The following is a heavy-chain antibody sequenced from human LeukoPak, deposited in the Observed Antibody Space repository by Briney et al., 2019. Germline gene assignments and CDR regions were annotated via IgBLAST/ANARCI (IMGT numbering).Heavy chain of an antibody. D-gene: IGHD1-26*01. CDR2: IWYDGSNK. J-gene: IGHJ4*02. Sequence: GGSLRLSCAASGFTFSSYGMHWVRQAPGKGLEWVAVIWYDGSNKYYADSVKGRFTISRDNSKNTLYLQMNSLRAEDTAVYYCAKASGRWEPSPQPYDYWGQGTPVTVSS. CDR1: GFTFSSYG. V-gene: IGHV3-33*06. CDR3: AKASGRWEPSPQPYDY.